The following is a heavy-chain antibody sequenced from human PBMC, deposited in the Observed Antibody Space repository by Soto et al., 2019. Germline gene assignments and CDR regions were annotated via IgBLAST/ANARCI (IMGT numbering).Heavy chain of an antibody. Sequence: ASVQVSCKASGYTFDGYYMHWVRQAPGQGLEWMGWINPNSGGTNYAQKFQGRVTMTRDKSISTAYMDLSSLTADDTAVYYCARAQVAVAETGLPDYWGQGTLVTVSS. CDR2: INPNSGGT. J-gene: IGHJ4*02. CDR1: GYTFDGYY. CDR3: ARAQVAVAETGLPDY. D-gene: IGHD6-19*01. V-gene: IGHV1-2*02.